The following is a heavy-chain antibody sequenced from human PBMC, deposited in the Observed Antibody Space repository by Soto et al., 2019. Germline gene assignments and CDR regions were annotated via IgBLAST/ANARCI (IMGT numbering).Heavy chain of an antibody. CDR3: ARGRLELLWFGESQRWFDP. CDR1: GGSFSGYY. V-gene: IGHV4-34*01. Sequence: QVQLQQWGAGLLKPSETLSLTCAVYGGSFSGYYWSWIRQPPGKGLEWIGENNHSGSTNYNPSLKSRVTISLDTSKNQFSLKLSSVTAADTAVYYCARGRLELLWFGESQRWFDPWGQGTLVTVSS. CDR2: NNHSGST. D-gene: IGHD3-10*01. J-gene: IGHJ5*02.